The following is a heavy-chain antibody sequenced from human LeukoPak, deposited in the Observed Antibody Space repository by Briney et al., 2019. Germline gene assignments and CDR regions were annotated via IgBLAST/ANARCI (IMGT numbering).Heavy chain of an antibody. CDR2: IYSVGST. CDR1: GFTVSSNY. Sequence: GGSLRLSCAASGFTVSSNYMSWVRQAPGKGLEWVSVIYSVGSTYYAGSVKGRFTISRDNSKNTLYLQMNSLRAEDTAVYYCARDIAAAGTFDYWGQGTLVTVSS. CDR3: ARDIAAAGTFDY. V-gene: IGHV3-53*01. D-gene: IGHD6-13*01. J-gene: IGHJ4*02.